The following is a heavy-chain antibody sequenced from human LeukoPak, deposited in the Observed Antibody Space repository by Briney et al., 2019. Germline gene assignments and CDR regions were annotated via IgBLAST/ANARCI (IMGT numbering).Heavy chain of an antibody. V-gene: IGHV3-7*05. D-gene: IGHD6-6*01. J-gene: IGHJ4*02. CDR2: IKQDGSEK. CDR1: EFMLSSYW. Sequence: PGGSLRLSCAASEFMLSSYWMTWVRQAPGKGLEWVANIKQDGSEKYYVDSVKGRFTISRDNAKNSLYLQLNSLRAEDTAVYYCATYSNSSGSIDYWGQGTLVTVSS. CDR3: ATYSNSSGSIDY.